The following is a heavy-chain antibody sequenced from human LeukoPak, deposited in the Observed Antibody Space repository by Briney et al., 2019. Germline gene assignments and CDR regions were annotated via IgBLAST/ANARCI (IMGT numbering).Heavy chain of an antibody. Sequence: ASVKVSCKASGYTFTIYDINWVRQATGQGLEWMGWMNPNSGNTGYAQKFQGRVTMTRNTSISTAYMELSSLRSEDTAVYYCARGERLRYFDWLLRDNWFDPWGQGTLVTVSS. CDR1: GYTFTIYD. CDR3: ARGERLRYFDWLLRDNWFDP. V-gene: IGHV1-8*01. CDR2: MNPNSGNT. J-gene: IGHJ5*02. D-gene: IGHD3-9*01.